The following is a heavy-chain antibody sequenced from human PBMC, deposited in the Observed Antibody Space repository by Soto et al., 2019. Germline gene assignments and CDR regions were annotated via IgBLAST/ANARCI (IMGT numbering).Heavy chain of an antibody. Sequence: QVQLVESGGGVVQPGRSLRLSCAASGFTFSSYAMHWVRQAPGKGLEWVAVISYDGSNKYYADSVMGRFTISRDNSKNTLYLQMNSLRAEDTAVYYCARVPPMIVVEDYGMDVWGQGTTVTVSS. D-gene: IGHD3-22*01. J-gene: IGHJ6*02. CDR3: ARVPPMIVVEDYGMDV. V-gene: IGHV3-30-3*01. CDR1: GFTFSSYA. CDR2: ISYDGSNK.